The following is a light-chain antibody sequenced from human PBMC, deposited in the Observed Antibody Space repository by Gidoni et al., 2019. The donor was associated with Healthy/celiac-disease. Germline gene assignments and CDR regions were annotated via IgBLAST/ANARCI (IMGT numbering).Light chain of an antibody. CDR2: LNSDGSH. CDR1: SGHSSHA. J-gene: IGLJ2*01. Sequence: QLVLTQSPSASASLGASVNLTCTLSSGHSSHAIAWHQQQPEKGPRYMMKLNSDGSHSKGDGIPDRFSGSSSGAERNLTISSLQSEDEADYYCQTWGTGIRVFGGGTKVTVL. CDR3: QTWGTGIRV. V-gene: IGLV4-69*01.